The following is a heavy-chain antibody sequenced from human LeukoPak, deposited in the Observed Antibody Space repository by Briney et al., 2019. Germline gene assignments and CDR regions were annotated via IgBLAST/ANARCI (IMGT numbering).Heavy chain of an antibody. V-gene: IGHV4-30-4*08. Sequence: SQTLSLTCTVSGGSISSGDYYWSWIRQPPGKGLEWIGYIYYSGSTYYNPSLKSRVTISVDTSKNQFSLKLSSVTAADTAVYYCARDQIAARMSDYWDQGTLVTVSS. CDR3: ARDQIAARMSDY. D-gene: IGHD6-6*01. J-gene: IGHJ4*02. CDR1: GGSISSGDYY. CDR2: IYYSGST.